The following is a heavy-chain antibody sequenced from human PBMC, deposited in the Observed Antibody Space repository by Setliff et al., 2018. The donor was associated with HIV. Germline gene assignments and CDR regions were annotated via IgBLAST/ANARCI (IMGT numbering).Heavy chain of an antibody. D-gene: IGHD2-2*01. CDR1: GGSIRSHY. V-gene: IGHV4-59*11. CDR3: ARGQWPAPRPDFSDGYYNYGMDV. J-gene: IGHJ6*02. CDR2: FYYSGSP. Sequence: SETLSLTCTVSGGSIRSHYWNWIRQSPGKGLEWIAYFYYSGSPNYNPSLKSRVTMSVDTSKNQISLTLPSVTAADAAVYYCARGQWPAPRPDFSDGYYNYGMDVWGQGTTVTVSS.